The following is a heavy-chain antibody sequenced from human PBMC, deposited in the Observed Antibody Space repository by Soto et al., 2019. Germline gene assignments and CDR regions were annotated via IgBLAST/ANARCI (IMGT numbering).Heavy chain of an antibody. J-gene: IGHJ4*02. D-gene: IGHD6-19*01. CDR2: INPRSGGNT. CDR1: GYTLTTNY. CDR3: ARGEVSSSGWLFDF. V-gene: IGHV1-46*03. Sequence: QVQLMQSGSEVKKPGASVKVSCRASGYTLTTNYLHWVRQAPGQGLEWVAMINPRSGGNTNYAQKFKGRDAVTSDTSTTVYLELNSLSSDDTAVYYCARGEVSSSGWLFDFWGQGTLVTVSS.